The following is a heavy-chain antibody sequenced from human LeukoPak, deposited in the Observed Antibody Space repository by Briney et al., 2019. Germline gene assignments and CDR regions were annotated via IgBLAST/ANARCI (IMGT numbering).Heavy chain of an antibody. CDR1: GFTVRNNY. Sequence: PGGSLRLSCAASGFTVRNNYMSWVRQAPGKGLEWVSLIYSGGSTYYADSVKGRFTISRDNSNNTAYLQMNSLRAEDTAVYYCARAPSNAHFDYWGQGTLVTVSS. V-gene: IGHV3-66*01. CDR2: IYSGGST. D-gene: IGHD3-3*02. CDR3: ARAPSNAHFDY. J-gene: IGHJ4*02.